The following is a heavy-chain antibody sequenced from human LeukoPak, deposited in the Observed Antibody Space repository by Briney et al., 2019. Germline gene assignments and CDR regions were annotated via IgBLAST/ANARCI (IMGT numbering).Heavy chain of an antibody. CDR3: AREEVGDIAVAVSYYFDY. CDR1: GFTFSSYS. CDR2: ISSSSSYI. V-gene: IGHV3-21*01. J-gene: IGHJ4*02. D-gene: IGHD6-19*01. Sequence: PGGSLRLSCAASGFTFSSYSMNWVRQAPGKGLEWVSSISSSSSYIYYVDSVKGRFTISRDNAKNSLYLQMNSLRAEDTAVYYCAREEVGDIAVAVSYYFDYWGQGTLVTVSS.